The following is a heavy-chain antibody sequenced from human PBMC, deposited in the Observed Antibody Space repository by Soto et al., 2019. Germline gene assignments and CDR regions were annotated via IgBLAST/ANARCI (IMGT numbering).Heavy chain of an antibody. D-gene: IGHD2-21*01. CDR2: ISPRSTFR. CDR1: GFSFSDSY. CDR3: ARGGGGGLFDP. V-gene: IGHV3-11*06. Sequence: GSLRLSFATSGFSFSDSYMSWIRQAPGKGLEWISYISPRSTFRDYAESVKGRFTISRDSVKNSLYLQMNNLTAGDTGVYYCARGGGGGLFDPWGQGSLVTVSS. J-gene: IGHJ5*02.